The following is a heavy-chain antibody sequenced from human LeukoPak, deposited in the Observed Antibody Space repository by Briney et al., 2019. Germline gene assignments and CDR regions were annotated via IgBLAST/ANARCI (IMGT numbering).Heavy chain of an antibody. D-gene: IGHD6-6*01. Sequence: GGSLRLSCAASGFTFSTSWMSWVRQAPGKGLVWVSRIDNGGTTTLYADSVRGRFTISRDNAKNTLYLQMNSLRAEDTAIYFCARVRSDYSSSSPPDYWGQGTPVTVSS. CDR3: ARVRSDYSSSSPPDY. CDR2: IDNGGTTT. V-gene: IGHV3-74*01. CDR1: GFTFSTSW. J-gene: IGHJ4*02.